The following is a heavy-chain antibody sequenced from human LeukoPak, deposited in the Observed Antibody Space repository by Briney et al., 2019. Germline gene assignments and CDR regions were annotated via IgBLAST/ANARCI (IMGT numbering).Heavy chain of an antibody. D-gene: IGHD2-21*02. J-gene: IGHJ4*02. Sequence: PGESLKISCKGSGYSFTSYWIDWVRQMPGKGLEWMGIIYPGDSDTRYSPSFQGQVTISADKSISTAYLQWSSLKASDTAMYYCARHVSYCGGDCSKNPIFDYWGQGTLVTVSS. CDR2: IYPGDSDT. V-gene: IGHV5-51*01. CDR1: GYSFTSYW. CDR3: ARHVSYCGGDCSKNPIFDY.